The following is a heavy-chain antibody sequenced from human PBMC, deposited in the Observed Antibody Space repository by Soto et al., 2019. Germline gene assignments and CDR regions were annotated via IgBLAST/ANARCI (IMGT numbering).Heavy chain of an antibody. J-gene: IGHJ4*02. Sequence: PGGSLRLSCAASGFTFSSYAMSWVRQAPGKGLEWVSAISGSGGSTYYADSVKGRFTISRDNSKNTLYLQMNSLRAEDTVVYYCAKDPEADTAMAGAFDYRGQGALVTVSS. CDR3: AKDPEADTAMAGAFDY. CDR1: GFTFSSYA. V-gene: IGHV3-23*01. D-gene: IGHD5-18*01. CDR2: ISGSGGST.